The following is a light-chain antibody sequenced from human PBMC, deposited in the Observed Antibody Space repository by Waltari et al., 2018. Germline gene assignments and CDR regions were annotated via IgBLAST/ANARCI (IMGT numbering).Light chain of an antibody. CDR2: YDS. Sequence: SYVLTQPPSVSVAPGKTARISCGGNNIGNKNVHWYQQKPGQAPVVVIYYDSYRPSGIPGRFSGSNSGNTATLTISRVEAGDEADYYCQVWDGSSDSVVFGGGTQLTVL. J-gene: IGLJ2*01. CDR1: NIGNKN. CDR3: QVWDGSSDSVV. V-gene: IGLV3-21*04.